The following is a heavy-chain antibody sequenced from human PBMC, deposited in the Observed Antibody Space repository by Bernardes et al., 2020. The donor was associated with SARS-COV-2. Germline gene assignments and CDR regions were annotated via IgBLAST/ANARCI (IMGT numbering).Heavy chain of an antibody. Sequence: SETLSLTCAVSGGSISSYYWSWIRQSPGKGLEWIGYIYDSGSTDYNPSLKSRVTISVDTSKNQFSLKLSYVTAADTAVYYCAREDSSGYFVWFDPWGQGTLVNVSS. J-gene: IGHJ5*02. CDR2: IYDSGST. V-gene: IGHV4-59*01. CDR3: AREDSSGYFVWFDP. D-gene: IGHD3-22*01. CDR1: GGSISSYY.